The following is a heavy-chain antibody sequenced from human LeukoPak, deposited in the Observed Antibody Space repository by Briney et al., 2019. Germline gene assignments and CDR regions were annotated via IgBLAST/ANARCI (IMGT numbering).Heavy chain of an antibody. Sequence: PSETLSLTCAVYGGSFSGYYWSWIRQPPGKGLEWIGEINHSGSTNYNPSLKSRVTMSVDTSKNQFSLKLSSVTAADTAVYYCARSSGYCSSTGCFDYWGQGTLVTVSS. CDR3: ARSSGYCSSTGCFDY. J-gene: IGHJ4*02. D-gene: IGHD2-2*01. CDR1: GGSFSGYY. V-gene: IGHV4-34*01. CDR2: INHSGST.